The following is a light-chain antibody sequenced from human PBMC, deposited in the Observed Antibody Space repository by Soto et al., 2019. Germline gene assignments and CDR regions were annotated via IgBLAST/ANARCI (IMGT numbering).Light chain of an antibody. Sequence: EIVMTQSPATLSVSPGERATLSCRASQSVSSSYLAWYQQKPGQAPRVLIYGASSRATGIPDRFSGSGSGTEFTLTISRLEPEDFAVYFCQQYGNSPPNTFGQGTKVEIK. CDR3: QQYGNSPPNT. CDR1: QSVSSSY. V-gene: IGKV3-20*01. J-gene: IGKJ2*01. CDR2: GAS.